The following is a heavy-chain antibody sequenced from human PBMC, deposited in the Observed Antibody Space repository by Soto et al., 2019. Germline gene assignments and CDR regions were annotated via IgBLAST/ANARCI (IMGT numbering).Heavy chain of an antibody. J-gene: IGHJ4*02. V-gene: IGHV2-5*02. CDR1: GFSLSTTAEG. D-gene: IGHD2-2*01. CDR3: AHGSCSSADCYPNPYLYY. CDR2: IYWDDDE. Sequence: QITLKESGPTLVKPTQTLTLTCTFSGFSLSTTAEGVGWIRQPPGKALEWLALIYWDDDERYSPSLKSRLTMTKDTSKNQVVLRIANVDAVDNATYYCAHGSCSSADCYPNPYLYYWGQGILVTVSS.